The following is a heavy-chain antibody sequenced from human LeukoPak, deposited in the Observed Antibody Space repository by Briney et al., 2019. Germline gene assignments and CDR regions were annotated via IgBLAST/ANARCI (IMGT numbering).Heavy chain of an antibody. CDR3: ARVSPRGELSPTCYNYMEV. J-gene: IGHJ6*03. V-gene: IGHV5-51*01. CDR2: FYTGDSVT. Sequence: GESLKISCKGSGYSFSTYWIGWVRQMPGKSLEWIGIFYTGDSVTRYTPSFQGQVTFSADKTISTAYLQWSSLKASDTAMYYRARVSPRGELSPTCYNYMEVWGKGSTVTASS. CDR1: GYSFSTYW. D-gene: IGHD1-26*01.